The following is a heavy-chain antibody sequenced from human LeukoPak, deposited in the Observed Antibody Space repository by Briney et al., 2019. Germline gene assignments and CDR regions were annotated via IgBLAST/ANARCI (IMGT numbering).Heavy chain of an antibody. CDR3: ARSSTVTTLDY. CDR2: INPSGGST. Sequence: ASVTVSCKASGYTFTCYAMNWVRQAPGQGLEWMGIINPSGGSTSYAQKFQGRVTMTRDTSISTAYMELSRLRSDDTAVYYCARSSTVTTLDYWGQGTLVTVSS. V-gene: IGHV1-46*01. D-gene: IGHD4-17*01. J-gene: IGHJ4*02. CDR1: GYTFTCYA.